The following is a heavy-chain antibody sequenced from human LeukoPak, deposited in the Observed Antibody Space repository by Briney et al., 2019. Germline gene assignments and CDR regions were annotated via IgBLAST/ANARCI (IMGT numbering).Heavy chain of an antibody. J-gene: IGHJ4*03. CDR3: ARVPSTSCYDY. Sequence: ASVKVSCKASGYTCTSHGFSWVRQAPGQGLEWMGWISSNNGNTNYAQKFQGRVTMTTDTSTSTAYMELRSLRSDDTAVYYCARVPSTSCYDYWGQGTLVTVSS. D-gene: IGHD2-2*01. V-gene: IGHV1-18*01. CDR1: GYTCTSHG. CDR2: ISSNNGNT.